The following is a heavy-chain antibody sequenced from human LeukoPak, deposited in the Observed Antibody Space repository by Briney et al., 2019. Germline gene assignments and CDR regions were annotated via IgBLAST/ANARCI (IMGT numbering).Heavy chain of an antibody. D-gene: IGHD5-18*01. J-gene: IGHJ4*02. Sequence: PSETLSLTCTVSGVSISSGGYYWSWIRQHPGKGLEWIGYIYYSGSTYYNPSLKSRVTISVDTSKNQFSLKLSSVTAADTAVYYCARGRRRGYSYGYSDYWGQGTLVTVSS. CDR3: ARGRRRGYSYGYSDY. CDR1: GVSISSGGYY. V-gene: IGHV4-31*03. CDR2: IYYSGST.